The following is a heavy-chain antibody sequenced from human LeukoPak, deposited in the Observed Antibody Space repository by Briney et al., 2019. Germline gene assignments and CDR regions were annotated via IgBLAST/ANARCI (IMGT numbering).Heavy chain of an antibody. D-gene: IGHD6-13*01. CDR2: INHSGST. CDR1: GGSFSGYY. V-gene: IGHV4-34*01. CDR3: ARSLIRQQLVNDAFDI. Sequence: SETLSLTCAVYGGSFSGYYWSWIRQPPGKGLEWIGEINHSGSTNYNPSLKSRVTISVDTSKNQFSLKLSSVTAADTAVYYCARSLIRQQLVNDAFDIWGQGTMVTVSS. J-gene: IGHJ3*02.